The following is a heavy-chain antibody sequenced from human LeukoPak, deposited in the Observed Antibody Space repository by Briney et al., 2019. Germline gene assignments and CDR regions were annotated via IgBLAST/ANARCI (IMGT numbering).Heavy chain of an antibody. CDR2: IVVGSGNT. V-gene: IGHV1-58*02. Sequence: SVKVSCKASGFTFTSSAMQWVRQARGQRLEWIGWIVVGSGNTNYAQKFQERVTITRDMSTSTAYMELSSLRSEDTAVYYCAAAYGSGSYSAGDYWGQGTLVTVSS. D-gene: IGHD3-10*01. J-gene: IGHJ4*02. CDR3: AAAYGSGSYSAGDY. CDR1: GFTFTSSA.